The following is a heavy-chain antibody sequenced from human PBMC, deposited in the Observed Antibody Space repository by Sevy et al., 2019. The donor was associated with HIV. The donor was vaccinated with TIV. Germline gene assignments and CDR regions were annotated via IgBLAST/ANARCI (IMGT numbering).Heavy chain of an antibody. D-gene: IGHD3-9*01. CDR2: ISWDGGST. CDR1: GFTFDDYT. CDR3: AKDTASPSMTGYYYGMDV. J-gene: IGHJ6*02. Sequence: GGSLRLSCAASGFTFDDYTMHWVRQAPGKGLEWVSLISWDGGSTYYADSVKGRFTISRDNSKNSLYLQMNSLRTEDNALYYCAKDTASPSMTGYYYGMDVWGQGTTVTVSS. V-gene: IGHV3-43*01.